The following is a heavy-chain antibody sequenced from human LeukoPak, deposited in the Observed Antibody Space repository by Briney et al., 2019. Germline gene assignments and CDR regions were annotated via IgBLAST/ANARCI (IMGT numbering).Heavy chain of an antibody. D-gene: IGHD3-10*01. CDR1: GYSISSGHY. V-gene: IGHV4-38-2*02. CDR2: IFHAGNT. CDR3: ARHGPAYYYGRGGAEYFQH. J-gene: IGHJ1*01. Sequence: SETLSLTCTVSGYSISSGHYWGWIRQPPGKGLEWIGSIFHAGNTYYNPSLKSRVTIPVDTSKNQFSLKLSSVTAADTAVYYCARHGPAYYYGRGGAEYFQHWGQGTLVTVSS.